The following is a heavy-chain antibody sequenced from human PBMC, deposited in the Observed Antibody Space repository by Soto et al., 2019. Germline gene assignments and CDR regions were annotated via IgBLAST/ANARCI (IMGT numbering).Heavy chain of an antibody. D-gene: IGHD4-17*01. Sequence: QVQLVQSGAEVKKPGASVKVSCKASGYTFTSYYMHWVRQAPGQGLEWMGIINPSGGSTSYAQKVQGRVTMTRDTSTSTVYMELSSLRSEDTAVYYCARAYGDYYYYMDVWGKGTTVTVSS. CDR3: ARAYGDYYYYMDV. CDR1: GYTFTSYY. J-gene: IGHJ6*03. CDR2: INPSGGST. V-gene: IGHV1-46*03.